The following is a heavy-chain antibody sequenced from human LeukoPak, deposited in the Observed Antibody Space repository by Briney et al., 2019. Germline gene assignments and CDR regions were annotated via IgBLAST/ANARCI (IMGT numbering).Heavy chain of an antibody. Sequence: PGGSLRLSCAASGFIFSSYNMNWVRQAPGKGLEWVSGISWNSGSIGYADSVKGRFTISRDNAKNSLYLQMNSLRAEDMALYYCAKATTHSYDSSLDYWGQGTLVTVSS. V-gene: IGHV3-9*03. J-gene: IGHJ4*02. CDR3: AKATTHSYDSSLDY. CDR2: ISWNSGSI. CDR1: GFIFSSYN. D-gene: IGHD3-22*01.